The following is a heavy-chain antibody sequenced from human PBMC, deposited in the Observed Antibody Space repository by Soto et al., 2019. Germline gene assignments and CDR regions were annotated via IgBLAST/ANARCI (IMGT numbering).Heavy chain of an antibody. CDR1: GFTFSSYG. V-gene: IGHV3-30*18. D-gene: IGHD2-8*01. CDR2: ISYDGSNK. CDR3: AKIGHGPSDY. Sequence: QVPLVESGGGVVQPGRSLRLSCAASGFTFSSYGMHWVRQAPGKGLEWVAVISYDGSNKYYADSVKGRFTISRDNSKNTLYLQMNSLRAEDTAVYYCAKIGHGPSDYWGQGTLVTVSS. J-gene: IGHJ4*02.